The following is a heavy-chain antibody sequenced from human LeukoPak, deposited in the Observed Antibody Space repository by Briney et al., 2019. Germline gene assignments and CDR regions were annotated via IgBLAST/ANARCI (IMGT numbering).Heavy chain of an antibody. J-gene: IGHJ4*02. Sequence: GGFLRLSCAASGFTFSSYAMSWVRQAPGKGLEWVSAISGSGGSTYYADSVKGRFTISRDNSKNTLYLQMNSLRAEDTAVYYCAKGKEYCSGGSCYIGAYWGQGTLVTVSS. D-gene: IGHD2-15*01. CDR1: GFTFSSYA. CDR2: ISGSGGST. CDR3: AKGKEYCSGGSCYIGAY. V-gene: IGHV3-23*01.